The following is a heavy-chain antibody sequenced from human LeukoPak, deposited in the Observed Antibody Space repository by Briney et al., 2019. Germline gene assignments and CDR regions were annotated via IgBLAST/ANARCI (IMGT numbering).Heavy chain of an antibody. CDR1: GGTFINYA. CDR3: AREAGIQLWSYFDY. CDR2: IIPIFGIA. V-gene: IGHV1-69*04. J-gene: IGHJ4*02. D-gene: IGHD5-18*01. Sequence: GASVTVSYKASGGTFINYAISWVGQAPGQGVEWMGRIIPIFGIANYAQKFQGRVTITADKSTSTAYMELSSLRSEDTAVYYCAREAGIQLWSYFDYWGQGTLVTVSS.